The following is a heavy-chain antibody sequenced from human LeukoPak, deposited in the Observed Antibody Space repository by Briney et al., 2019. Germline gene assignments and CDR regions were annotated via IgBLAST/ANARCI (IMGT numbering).Heavy chain of an antibody. Sequence: SETLSLTCAVYGGSFSGYYRSWIRQPPGKGLEWIGEINHSGSTNYNPSLKSRVTISVDTSKNQFSLKLSSVTAADTAVYYCARVRGRPGVYMDVWGKGTTVTVSS. CDR1: GGSFSGYY. J-gene: IGHJ6*03. CDR2: INHSGST. CDR3: ARVRGRPGVYMDV. V-gene: IGHV4-34*01. D-gene: IGHD3-10*01.